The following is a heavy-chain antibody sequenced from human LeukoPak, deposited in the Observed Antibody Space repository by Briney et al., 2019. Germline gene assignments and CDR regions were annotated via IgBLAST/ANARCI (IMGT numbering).Heavy chain of an antibody. Sequence: GGSLRLSCAASGFTFSSYSMNWVRQAPGKGLEWVSSISSSSSYIYYADSVKGRFTISRDNSKNTLYLQMNSLRAEDTAVYYCAKDRRYCSGGSCYGYWFDPWGQGTLVTVSS. D-gene: IGHD2-15*01. CDR3: AKDRRYCSGGSCYGYWFDP. J-gene: IGHJ5*02. CDR1: GFTFSSYS. V-gene: IGHV3-21*06. CDR2: ISSSSSYI.